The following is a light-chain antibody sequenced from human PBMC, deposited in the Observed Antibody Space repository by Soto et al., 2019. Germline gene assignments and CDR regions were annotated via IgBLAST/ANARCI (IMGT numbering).Light chain of an antibody. J-gene: IGLJ2*01. CDR2: DIT. Sequence: QSALTQPRSVSGSPGQSVTISCTGTSSDVGAYSYVSWYQQHPGKAPKLMVYDITKRPSGVPDRFSGSKSGNTASLTISGLQAEDEADYYCCSYAGSYPWVFGGGTKLTVL. CDR3: CSYAGSYPWV. V-gene: IGLV2-11*01. CDR1: SSDVGAYSY.